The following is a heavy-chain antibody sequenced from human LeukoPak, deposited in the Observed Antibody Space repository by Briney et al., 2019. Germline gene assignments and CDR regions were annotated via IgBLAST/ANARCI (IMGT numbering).Heavy chain of an antibody. Sequence: GASVKVSCKASGYTFTGYYMHWVRQAPGQGLEWMGWINPNSGGTNYAQKFQGRVTMTRDTSISTAYMELSRLRSDDTAVYYCASDYDSSGYYSNAFDIWGQGTMVTVYS. J-gene: IGHJ3*02. CDR1: GYTFTGYY. V-gene: IGHV1-2*02. CDR2: INPNSGGT. CDR3: ASDYDSSGYYSNAFDI. D-gene: IGHD3-22*01.